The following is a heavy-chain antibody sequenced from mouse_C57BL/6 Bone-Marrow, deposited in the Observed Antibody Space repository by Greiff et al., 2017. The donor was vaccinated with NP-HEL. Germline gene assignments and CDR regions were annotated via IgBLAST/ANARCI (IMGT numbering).Heavy chain of an antibody. Sequence: EVKVVESGGGLVQPGGSLSLSCAASGFTFTDYYMSWVRQPPGKALEWLGFIRNKANGYTPEYSASVKGRFTISRDNSQSIHYLQMNALRAEDSATYYCARYEFAYWGQVTLVTVSA. J-gene: IGHJ3*01. V-gene: IGHV7-3*01. CDR2: IRNKANGYTP. CDR3: ARYEFAY. CDR1: GFTFTDYY.